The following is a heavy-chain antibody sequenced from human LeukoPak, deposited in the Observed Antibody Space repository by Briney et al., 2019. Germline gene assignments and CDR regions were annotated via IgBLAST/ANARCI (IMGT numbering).Heavy chain of an antibody. J-gene: IGHJ4*02. CDR3: TRATAGFDY. CDR2: IGTAGAT. Sequence: GSLRLSCAASRFTFSSYDMHWVRQTTGKGLEWVSGIGTAGATFYPGSVKGRFTISRENAKNSLYLQMNNLRAGDTAVYYCTRATAGFDYWGQGTLVTVSS. CDR1: RFTFSSYD. V-gene: IGHV3-13*01.